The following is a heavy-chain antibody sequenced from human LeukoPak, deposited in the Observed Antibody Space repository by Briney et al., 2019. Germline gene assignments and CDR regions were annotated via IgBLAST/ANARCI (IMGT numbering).Heavy chain of an antibody. CDR1: GGSFSGYY. D-gene: IGHD5-18*01. CDR3: ARAHGYSYGYGTPFDP. J-gene: IGHJ5*02. V-gene: IGHV4-34*01. CDR2: INHSGST. Sequence: SETLSLTCAVYGGSFSGYYWSWIRQPPGKGLEWIGEINHSGSTNYSPSLKSRVTISVDTSKNQFSLKLSSVTAADTAVYYCARAHGYSYGYGTPFDPWGQGTLVTVSS.